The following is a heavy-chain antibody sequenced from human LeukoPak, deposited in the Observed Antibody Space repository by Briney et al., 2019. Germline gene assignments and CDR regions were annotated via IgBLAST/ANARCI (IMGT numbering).Heavy chain of an antibody. V-gene: IGHV4-4*02. D-gene: IGHD3-22*01. CDR1: GFTFSSHGM. CDR2: IYHSGST. J-gene: IGHJ4*02. CDR3: ARSTTESAMIVVVMGGGFDY. Sequence: GSLRLSCAASGFTFSSHGMNWVRQPPGKGLEWIGEIYHSGSTNYNPSLKSRVTISVDKSKNQFSLKLSCVTAADTAVYYCARSTTESAMIVVVMGGGFDYWGQGTLVTVSS.